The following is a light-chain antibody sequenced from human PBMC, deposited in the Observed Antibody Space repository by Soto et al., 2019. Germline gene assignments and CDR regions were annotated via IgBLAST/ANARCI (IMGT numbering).Light chain of an antibody. CDR3: KQYYIYLT. CDR2: AAS. V-gene: IGKV1-8*01. Sequence: AIRMTQSPSSFSASTGDRVTITCRASQGISSYLAWYQQKPGKAPKLLIYAASTLQSGVPSRFSGSGSGTDFTLTFSCLQSEDFATYYCKQYYIYLTFGGGTKV. J-gene: IGKJ4*01. CDR1: QGISSY.